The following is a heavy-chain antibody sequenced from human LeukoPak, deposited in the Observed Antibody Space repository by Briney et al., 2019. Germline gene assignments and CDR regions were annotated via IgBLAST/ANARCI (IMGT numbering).Heavy chain of an antibody. J-gene: IGHJ4*02. V-gene: IGHV3-23*01. CDR2: ISGSGGST. CDR1: GFTFSSYA. CDR3: AKGRAYYYDSSGYSY. Sequence: GGSLRLSCAASGFTFSSYAMSWVRQAPGKGLEWVSAISGSGGSTYYADSVKGRFTISRDNSKNTLYPQMNSLRAEDTAVYYCAKGRAYYYDSSGYSYWGQGTLVTVSS. D-gene: IGHD3-22*01.